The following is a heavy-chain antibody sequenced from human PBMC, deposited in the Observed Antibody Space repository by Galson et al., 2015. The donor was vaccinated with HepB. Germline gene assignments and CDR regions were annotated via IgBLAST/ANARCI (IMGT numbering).Heavy chain of an antibody. CDR3: AKDLPINYYDSSGRHFDY. CDR1: GFTFSSYA. D-gene: IGHD3-22*01. CDR2: ISGSGGST. V-gene: IGHV3-23*01. Sequence: SLRLSCAASGFTFSSYAMSWVRQAPGKGLEWVSAISGSGGSTHYADSVKGRFTISRDNSKNTLYLRMNSLGAEDTAVYYCAKDLPINYYDSSGRHFDYWGQGTLVTVSS. J-gene: IGHJ4*02.